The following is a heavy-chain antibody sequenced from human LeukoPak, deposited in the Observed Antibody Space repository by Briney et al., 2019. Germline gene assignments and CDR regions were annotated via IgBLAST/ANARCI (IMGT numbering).Heavy chain of an antibody. CDR3: ASLTGGYLG. D-gene: IGHD7-27*01. CDR1: GGTFSNYA. CDR2: IIPMFGTA. Sequence: SVKVSCKASGGTFSNYAISWVRQAPGQGLEYMGGIIPMFGTAGYAQKFQGRVTITADESTSTAYMELSSLRSDDTAMYYCASLTGGYLGWGQGILVTVSS. J-gene: IGHJ4*02. V-gene: IGHV1-69*13.